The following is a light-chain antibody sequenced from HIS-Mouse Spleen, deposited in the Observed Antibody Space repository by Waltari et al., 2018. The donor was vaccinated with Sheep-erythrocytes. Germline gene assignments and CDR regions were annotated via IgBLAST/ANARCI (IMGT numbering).Light chain of an antibody. J-gene: IGLJ3*02. CDR2: DVS. V-gene: IGLV2-11*01. Sequence: QSALTQPRPVSGSPGQSVTISFPRTSSHVGGYDHVSWYQQHPGKAPKLMIYDVSKRPSGVPDRFAVSKSGNTASLTISGLQAEDEADYYCCSYVGSSTPWVFGGGTKLTVL. CDR3: CSYVGSSTPWV. CDR1: SSHVGGYDH.